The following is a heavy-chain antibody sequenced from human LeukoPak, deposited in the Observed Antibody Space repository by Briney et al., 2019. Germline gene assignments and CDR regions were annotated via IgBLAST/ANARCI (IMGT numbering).Heavy chain of an antibody. J-gene: IGHJ4*02. CDR2: IRGSGGTT. V-gene: IGHV3-23*01. CDR3: ARDCSSTICYPDF. Sequence: GGSLRLSCAASGFTFSSYAMSWVRQAPGKGLEWVSAIRGSGGTTYYADSVKGRFTISRDNAKNSLYMQMNSLRAEDTAVYYCARDCSSTICYPDFWGQGTLVTVSS. D-gene: IGHD2-2*01. CDR1: GFTFSSYA.